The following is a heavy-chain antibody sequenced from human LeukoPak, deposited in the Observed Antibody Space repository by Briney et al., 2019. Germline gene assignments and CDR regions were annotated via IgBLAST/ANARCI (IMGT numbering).Heavy chain of an antibody. CDR2: ISPSGGST. CDR1: GYTFTSNY. J-gene: IGHJ3*02. V-gene: IGHV1-46*01. D-gene: IGHD3-9*01. Sequence: GASVKVSCKAFGYTFTSNYMHWVRQAPGQGPEWMGVISPSGGSTTYAQKFQGRVTLTRDMSTSTDYLELSSLRSEDTAVYYCARSNRGLLRYYAFDIWGQGTTVTVSS. CDR3: ARSNRGLLRYYAFDI.